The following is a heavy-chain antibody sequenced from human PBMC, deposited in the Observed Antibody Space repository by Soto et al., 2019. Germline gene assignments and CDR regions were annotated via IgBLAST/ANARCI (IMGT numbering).Heavy chain of an antibody. Sequence: GGSLRLSCVVSVFPFGANAMSWVRQAPGKGLEWVANIKQGGNEKFYVDSVKGRFTISRDNDKKSLYLQMDSLRVEDTAVYYCARGNRGFGFWFDSWGQGTPVTVSS. CDR2: IKQGGNEK. J-gene: IGHJ5*01. V-gene: IGHV3-7*01. CDR1: VFPFGANA. CDR3: ARGNRGFGFWFDS. D-gene: IGHD3-16*01.